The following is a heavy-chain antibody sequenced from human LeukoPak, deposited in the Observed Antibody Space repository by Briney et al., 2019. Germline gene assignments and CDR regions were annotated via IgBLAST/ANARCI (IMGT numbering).Heavy chain of an antibody. Sequence: GGSLRLSCAASGFTFSSYSMNWVRQAPGKGLEWVSAISGSGGSTYYADSVKGRFTISRDNSKNTLYLQMNSLRADDTAVYYCAKRRGLELTYYYHMDVWGKGTTVTVSS. CDR2: ISGSGGST. D-gene: IGHD1-7*01. CDR3: AKRRGLELTYYYHMDV. V-gene: IGHV3-23*01. CDR1: GFTFSSYS. J-gene: IGHJ6*03.